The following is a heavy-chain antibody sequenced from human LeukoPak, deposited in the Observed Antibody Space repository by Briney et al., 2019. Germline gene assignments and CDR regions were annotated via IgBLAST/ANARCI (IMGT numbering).Heavy chain of an antibody. V-gene: IGHV4-4*07. Sequence: PSETLSLTCTVSGGSISSYYWSWIRQPAGKGLEWIGRIYTSGSTNYNPSLKSRVTMSVDTSENQFSLKLSSVTAADTAVYYCARDDDSNDYYFQYGYWGQGTLVTVSS. CDR3: ARDDDSNDYYFQYGY. CDR1: GGSISSYY. D-gene: IGHD3-22*01. J-gene: IGHJ4*02. CDR2: IYTSGST.